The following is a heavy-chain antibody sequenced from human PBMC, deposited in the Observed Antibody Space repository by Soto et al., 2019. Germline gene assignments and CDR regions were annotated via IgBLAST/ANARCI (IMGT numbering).Heavy chain of an antibody. CDR2: IKSKTDGGTA. Sequence: EVQLVESGGGFVQPGGSLRLSCVASRFSFTNAWMSWVRQAPGKGPEWVGRIKSKTDGGTADYAAPVKGRFTISRDDSQNTLYLHMDSLKTEDTAVYHCSTDNGISGLDIWGQGTTVTVSS. CDR1: RFSFTNAW. V-gene: IGHV3-15*01. CDR3: STDNGISGLDI. D-gene: IGHD2-8*01. J-gene: IGHJ6*02.